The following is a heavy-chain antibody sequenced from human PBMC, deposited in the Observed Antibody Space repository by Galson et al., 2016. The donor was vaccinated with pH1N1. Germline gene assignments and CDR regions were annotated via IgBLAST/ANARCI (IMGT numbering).Heavy chain of an antibody. V-gene: IGHV3-74*01. CDR3: TRDRAFGDYGGASDI. Sequence: SLRLSCAASGFTFSRYRMHWVRQGPGKGLVWVSRINSDGSSRSHADSVEGRFTISRDNAKKTLYLQMNILRAEDTGVYYCTRDRAFGDYGGASDIWGQGTMVTVSS. J-gene: IGHJ3*02. CDR1: GFTFSRYR. D-gene: IGHD4/OR15-4a*01. CDR2: INSDGSSR.